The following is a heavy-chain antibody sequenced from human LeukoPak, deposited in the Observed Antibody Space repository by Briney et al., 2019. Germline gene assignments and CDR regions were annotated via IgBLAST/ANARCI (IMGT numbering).Heavy chain of an antibody. CDR2: INSDGSST. J-gene: IGHJ4*02. CDR3: AAYDSSGYSFDY. V-gene: IGHV3-74*01. D-gene: IGHD3-22*01. CDR1: GVTYSSYW. Sequence: PGGSLRLSCAASGVTYSSYWMHWVRQAPGKGLVWVSRINSDGSSTTYADSVKGRFTMSRDNAKNTLYLQMNSLRAEDTAVYYCAAYDSSGYSFDYWGQGILVTVSS.